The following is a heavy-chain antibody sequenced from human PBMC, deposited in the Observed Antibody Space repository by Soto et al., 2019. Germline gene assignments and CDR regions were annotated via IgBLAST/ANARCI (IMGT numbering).Heavy chain of an antibody. CDR3: ARAEVLICFDP. Sequence: PSETLSLTCTVSGDSITSSGKYWGWARQPPGKGLEWIGSMYYSGSTYYNPSLKSRVTISVDTSKNQFSLKLSSVTAADTAVYYCARAEVLICFDPWGQGTLVTVSS. V-gene: IGHV4-39*07. CDR1: GDSITSSGKY. J-gene: IGHJ5*02. CDR2: MYYSGST.